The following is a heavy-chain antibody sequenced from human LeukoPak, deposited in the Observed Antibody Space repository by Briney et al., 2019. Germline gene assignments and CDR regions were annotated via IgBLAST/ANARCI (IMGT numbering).Heavy chain of an antibody. CDR2: IYYSGST. D-gene: IGHD6-13*01. J-gene: IGHJ3*02. CDR3: ARRNYWSSWNDAFDI. CDR1: GGSISSYY. Sequence: SETLSLTCTVSGGSISSYYWSWIRQPPGKGLEWIGYIYYSGSTNYNPSLKSRVTISVDTSKNQFSLKLSSVTAADTAVYYCARRNYWSSWNDAFDIWGQGTMVTVSS. V-gene: IGHV4-59*08.